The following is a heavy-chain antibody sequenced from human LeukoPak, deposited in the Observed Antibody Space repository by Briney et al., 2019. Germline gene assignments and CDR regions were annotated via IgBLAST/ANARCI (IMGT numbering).Heavy chain of an antibody. Sequence: SETLSLTCAVSGYSISSGYYWGWIRQPPGKGLEWIGSIYHSGSTYYNPSLKSRVTISVDTSKNQFSLILSSVTAADTAVYYCARDLARYSRDSSDYDYWGQGTLVTVSS. V-gene: IGHV4-38-2*02. CDR3: ARDLARYSRDSSDYDY. CDR1: GYSISSGYY. D-gene: IGHD3-22*01. J-gene: IGHJ4*02. CDR2: IYHSGST.